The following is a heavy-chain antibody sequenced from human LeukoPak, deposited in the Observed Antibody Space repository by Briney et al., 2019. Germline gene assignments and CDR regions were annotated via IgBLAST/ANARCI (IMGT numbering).Heavy chain of an antibody. CDR2: ISSSGTTI. Sequence: PGGSLRLSCAASGFTFSDYYMNWIRQAPGKGLEWLSYISSSGTTIYYADSVKGRFTISRDNAKNLLYLQMNSLRAEDTAVYYCARDPSYSSSSRWFDPWGQGTLVTVSS. CDR1: GFTFSDYY. J-gene: IGHJ5*02. D-gene: IGHD6-13*01. V-gene: IGHV3-11*04. CDR3: ARDPSYSSSSRWFDP.